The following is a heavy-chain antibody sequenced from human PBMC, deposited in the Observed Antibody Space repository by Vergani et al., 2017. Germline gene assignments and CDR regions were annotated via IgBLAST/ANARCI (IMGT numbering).Heavy chain of an antibody. V-gene: IGHV4-31*03. Sequence: QVQLQESGPGLVKPSQTLSLTCTVSGGSISSGGYYWSWIRPHPGKGLEWIGFIYYSGSTYYNPSLKSRVTISVDTSKNQFSLKLSSVTAADTAVYYCARQYCSSTSCYSVWFDPWGQGTLVTVSS. CDR3: ARQYCSSTSCYSVWFDP. D-gene: IGHD2-2*01. CDR2: IYYSGST. J-gene: IGHJ5*02. CDR1: GGSISSGGYY.